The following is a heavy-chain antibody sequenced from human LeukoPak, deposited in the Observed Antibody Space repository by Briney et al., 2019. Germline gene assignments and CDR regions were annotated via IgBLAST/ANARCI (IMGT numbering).Heavy chain of an antibody. D-gene: IGHD6-19*01. CDR3: AREVMVRYSSGPARTTYYYMDV. J-gene: IGHJ6*03. Sequence: SQTLSLTCAISGDSFSSNSTAWNWIRQSPSRGLEWLGRTYYRSKWYNDYAVSVKSRITINPDTSKNQFSLQLNSVTPEDTAVYYCAREVMVRYSSGPARTTYYYMDVWGKGTTVTVSS. CDR1: GDSFSSNSTA. CDR2: TYYRSKWYN. V-gene: IGHV6-1*01.